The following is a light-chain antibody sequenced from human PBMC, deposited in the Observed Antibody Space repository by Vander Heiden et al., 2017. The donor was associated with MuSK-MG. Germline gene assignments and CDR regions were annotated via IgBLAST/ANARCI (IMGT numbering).Light chain of an antibody. CDR2: GAT. CDR3: QQYGGSPRT. Sequence: ELVLTQSPGTLSLSPGERATLSCRASQSVSSSYLAWYQQRPGQAPRLLIYGATSRAPGIPDRFSGNGSGTGFTLTISRLEPEDFAVYYCQQYGGSPRTFGQGTKVEVK. J-gene: IGKJ1*01. CDR1: QSVSSSY. V-gene: IGKV3-20*01.